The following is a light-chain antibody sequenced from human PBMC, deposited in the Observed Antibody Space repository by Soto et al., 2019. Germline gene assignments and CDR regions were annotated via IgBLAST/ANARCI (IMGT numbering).Light chain of an antibody. CDR3: CSYTDGSSLL. CDR2: EGN. V-gene: IGLV2-23*01. CDR1: RNDIGTYNL. J-gene: IGLJ3*02. Sequence: QSVLTQPASVSEPPGQSISISCGGGRNDIGTYNLVSWYQQHPGKAPKLIIYEGNKRPSGVSNRFSGSRSGNTASLTISGLQAEDEADYYCCSYTDGSSLLFGGGTKLTVL.